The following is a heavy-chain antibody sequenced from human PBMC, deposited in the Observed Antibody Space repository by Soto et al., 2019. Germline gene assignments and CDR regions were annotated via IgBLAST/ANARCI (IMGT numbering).Heavy chain of an antibody. Sequence: PGGSLRLSCAASGFTFSSYAMSWVRQAPGKGLEWVSAISGSGGSTYYADSVKGRFTISRDNSKNTLYLQMNSLRAEDTAVYYCAKDGPSSGWYEDPIRLGYYYYGMDVWGQGTTVTVSS. CDR3: AKDGPSSGWYEDPIRLGYYYYGMDV. J-gene: IGHJ6*02. D-gene: IGHD6-19*01. V-gene: IGHV3-23*01. CDR2: ISGSGGST. CDR1: GFTFSSYA.